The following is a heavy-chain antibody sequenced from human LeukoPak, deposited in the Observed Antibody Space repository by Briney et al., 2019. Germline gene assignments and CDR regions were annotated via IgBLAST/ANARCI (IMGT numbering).Heavy chain of an antibody. D-gene: IGHD6-6*01. V-gene: IGHV3-23*01. J-gene: IGHJ4*02. CDR2: ISGSGGST. CDR3: EGSSSPPYFDY. Sequence: GGFLRLSCAASGFTFSSYAMSWVRQAPGKGLEWVSAISGSGGSTYYADSVKGRFTISRDNSKNTLYLQMNSLRAEDTAVYYCEGSSSPPYFDYWGQGTLVTVSS. CDR1: GFTFSSYA.